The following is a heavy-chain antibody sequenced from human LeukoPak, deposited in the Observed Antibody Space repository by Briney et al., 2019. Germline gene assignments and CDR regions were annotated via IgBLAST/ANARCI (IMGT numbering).Heavy chain of an antibody. J-gene: IGHJ6*03. D-gene: IGHD6-19*01. Sequence: GGSLRLSCAASGFTFSNYWMTWVRQAPGKGLEWVANIKQDGSEKYYVNSVKGRFAISRDNAKNSLYLQMNSLRAEDTAVYYCARDIGIVVADIKPKDYYHHYYYMDVWGKGTTVTVSS. CDR1: GFTFSNYW. CDR3: ARDIGIVVADIKPKDYYHHYYYMDV. CDR2: IKQDGSEK. V-gene: IGHV3-7*01.